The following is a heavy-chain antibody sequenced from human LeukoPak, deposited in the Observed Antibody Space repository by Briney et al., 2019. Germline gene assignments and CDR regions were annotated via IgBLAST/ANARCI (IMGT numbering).Heavy chain of an antibody. CDR1: GFTVSSNY. CDR3: ARGWVRLRQGMDV. J-gene: IGHJ6*02. D-gene: IGHD4-17*01. V-gene: IGHV3-53*01. CDR2: IYSGGST. Sequence: GGSLRLSCAASGFTVSSNYMSWVRQAPGKGLEWVSVIYSGGSTYYADSVKGRFTISRDNSKNTLYLQMNSLRAEDTAVYYCARGWVRLRQGMDVWGQGTTVTVSS.